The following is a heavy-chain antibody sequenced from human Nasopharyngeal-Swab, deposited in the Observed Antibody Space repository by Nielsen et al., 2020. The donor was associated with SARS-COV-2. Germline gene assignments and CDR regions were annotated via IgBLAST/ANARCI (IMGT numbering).Heavy chain of an antibody. CDR3: ARDPPTEGYYYYYYGMDV. V-gene: IGHV3-33*01. J-gene: IGHJ6*02. Sequence: GESLKISCAASGFTFSSYGMHWVRQAPGKGLEGVAVIWYDGSNKYYADSVKGRFTISRDNSKNTLYLQMNSLRAEDTAVYYCARDPPTEGYYYYYYGMDVWGQGTTVTVSS. CDR2: IWYDGSNK. CDR1: GFTFSSYG.